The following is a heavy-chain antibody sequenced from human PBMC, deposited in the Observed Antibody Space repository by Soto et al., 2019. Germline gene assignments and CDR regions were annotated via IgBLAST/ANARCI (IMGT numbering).Heavy chain of an antibody. D-gene: IGHD2-15*01. CDR1: GYTFSGYY. CDR2: INPNSGGT. J-gene: IGHJ4*02. Sequence: QVQLVQSGAEVRRPGASVKVSCKAPGYTFSGYYIHWVRQAPGQGLEWMGWINPNSGGTKYIPKFQGRVTMTWDTSTGTVYMELSGLTSDDTAVYFCARVEETCNGGSCYSKFDYWGQGTLVTVPS. V-gene: IGHV1-2*02. CDR3: ARVEETCNGGSCYSKFDY.